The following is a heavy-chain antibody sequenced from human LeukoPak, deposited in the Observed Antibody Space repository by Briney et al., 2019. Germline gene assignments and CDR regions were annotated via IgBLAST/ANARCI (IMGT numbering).Heavy chain of an antibody. CDR1: GYTLTELS. V-gene: IGHV1-24*01. D-gene: IGHD2-2*01. CDR3: ARIVVVPAAIMVFGESRFDP. CDR2: FDPEDGET. Sequence: ASVKVSCKVSGYTLTELSMHWVRQAPGKGLEWMGGFDPEDGETIYAQKFQGRVTMTEDTSTDTAYMELSSLRSDDTAVYYCARIVVVPAAIMVFGESRFDPWGQGTLVTVSS. J-gene: IGHJ5*02.